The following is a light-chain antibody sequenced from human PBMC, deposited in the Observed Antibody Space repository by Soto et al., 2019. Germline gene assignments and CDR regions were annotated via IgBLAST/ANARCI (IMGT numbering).Light chain of an antibody. CDR1: QSISSSY. CDR2: GAS. Sequence: EIVLTQSPGTLSLSPGERATLSCRASQSISSSYLAWYQQKPGQAPRLLIYGASSRATGIPDRFSGSGSATDFTLTISRLEPEDFAVYYCQQYGSSPPWTFGQGTKVEI. CDR3: QQYGSSPPWT. J-gene: IGKJ1*01. V-gene: IGKV3-20*01.